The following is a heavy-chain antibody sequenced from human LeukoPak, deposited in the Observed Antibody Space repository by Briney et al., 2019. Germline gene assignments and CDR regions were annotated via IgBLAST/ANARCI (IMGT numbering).Heavy chain of an antibody. Sequence: SQTLSLTCTVSGGSISSGSYYWSWIRQPAGKGLEWIGRIYTSGSTNYNPSLKSRVTISVDTSKTQFSLKLRSVTAADTAVYYCARGLYDYYFDYWGQGTLVTVSS. CDR2: IYTSGST. CDR3: ARGLYDYYFDY. CDR1: GGSISSGSYY. D-gene: IGHD3-3*01. J-gene: IGHJ4*02. V-gene: IGHV4-61*02.